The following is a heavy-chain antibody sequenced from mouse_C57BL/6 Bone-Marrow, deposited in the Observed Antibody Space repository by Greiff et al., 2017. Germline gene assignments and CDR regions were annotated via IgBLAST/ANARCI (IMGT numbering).Heavy chain of an antibody. D-gene: IGHD3-3*01. J-gene: IGHJ4*01. CDR1: GYAFSSSW. Sequence: LEESGPELVKPGASVKISCKASGYAFSSSWMNWVKQRPGKGLEWIGRIYPGDGDTNYNGKFKGKATLTADKSSSTAYMQLSSLTSEDSAVYFCARRLRAYAMDYWGQGTSVTVSS. CDR3: ARRLRAYAMDY. CDR2: IYPGDGDT. V-gene: IGHV1-82*01.